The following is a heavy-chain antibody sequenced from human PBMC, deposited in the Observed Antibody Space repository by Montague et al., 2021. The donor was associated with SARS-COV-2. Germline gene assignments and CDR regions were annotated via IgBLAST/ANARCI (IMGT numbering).Heavy chain of an antibody. V-gene: IGHV4-61*01. CDR2: IYYSGST. D-gene: IGHD6-13*01. J-gene: IGHJ3*02. CDR3: ARGAGYSSSWYLAFEI. Sequence: SETLSLTCTVSGDSISTSQYYWSWIRQPPGKGLEWIGYIYYSGSTNYNPSLKSRVTISVDTSKNQFSLKLSSVTAADTAVYYCARGAGYSSSWYLAFEIWGQGTMVTVSS. CDR1: GDSISTSQYY.